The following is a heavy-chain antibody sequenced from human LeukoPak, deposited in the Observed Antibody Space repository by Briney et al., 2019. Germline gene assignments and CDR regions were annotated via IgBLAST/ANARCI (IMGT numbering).Heavy chain of an antibody. Sequence: GGSLRLSCAASGLTFSSYAMSWVRQAPGKGLEWVSAISGSGGSTYYADSVKGRFTISRDNSKNTLYLQMNSLRAEDTAVYYCAKVRYFDWFVFDYWGQGTLVTVSS. CDR2: ISGSGGST. CDR1: GLTFSSYA. D-gene: IGHD3-9*01. V-gene: IGHV3-23*01. CDR3: AKVRYFDWFVFDY. J-gene: IGHJ4*02.